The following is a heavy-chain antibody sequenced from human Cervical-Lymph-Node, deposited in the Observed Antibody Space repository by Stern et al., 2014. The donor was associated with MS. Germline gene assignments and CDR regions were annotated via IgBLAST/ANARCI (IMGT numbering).Heavy chain of an antibody. J-gene: IGHJ4*02. CDR1: GYTFSSYG. V-gene: IGHV1-3*01. CDR2: INADNGNT. D-gene: IGHD1-1*01. CDR3: ARQLGN. Sequence: VQLLESGAEVKKPGASVKVSCKASGYTFSSYGIDWVRQAPGQRLEWMGWINADNGNTRYSQKFQGRVTITRDTSATTAYMELSSLRSEDTAVYYCARQLGNWGQGTLVTVSS.